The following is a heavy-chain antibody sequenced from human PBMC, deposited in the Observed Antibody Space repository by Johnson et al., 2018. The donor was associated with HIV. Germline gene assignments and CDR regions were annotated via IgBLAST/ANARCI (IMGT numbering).Heavy chain of an antibody. CDR2: IYSGGST. CDR1: GFTVSSNY. Sequence: VQLVESGGGLIQPGGSLRLSCAASGFTVSSNYMSWVRQAPGKGLEWVSIIYSGGSTYYADSVKGRFTISRDNSNNTLYLQMNSLRAEDTALYYCAKNFCGGRYPPFAFDIWGQGTMVTVSS. V-gene: IGHV3-53*01. D-gene: IGHD1-26*01. J-gene: IGHJ3*02. CDR3: AKNFCGGRYPPFAFDI.